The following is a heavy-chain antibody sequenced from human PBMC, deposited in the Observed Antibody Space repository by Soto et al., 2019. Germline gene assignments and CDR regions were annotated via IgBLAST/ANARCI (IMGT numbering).Heavy chain of an antibody. CDR3: ARSQGGSSSLDIYYYYYYGMYV. CDR1: GGTFSTYA. Sequence: ASVKVACKAPGGTFSTYAISWVRQAPGQGLEWMGGVIPIFGTPKYAQKFQGRVTITADESTSTGYMELRSLRSEDTAVYYCARSQGGSSSLDIYYYYYYGMYVWGQGTTVTVPS. J-gene: IGHJ6*02. V-gene: IGHV1-69*13. D-gene: IGHD2-15*01. CDR2: VIPIFGTP.